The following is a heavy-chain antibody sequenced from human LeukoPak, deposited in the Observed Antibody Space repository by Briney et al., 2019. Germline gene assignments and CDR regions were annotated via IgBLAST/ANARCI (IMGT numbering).Heavy chain of an antibody. D-gene: IGHD4-23*01. CDR2: INPNSGGT. J-gene: IGHJ4*02. V-gene: IGHV1-2*02. CDR1: GYTFTDYY. CDR3: ARTITVVTPIDY. Sequence: ASVKVSCKASGYTFTDYYMHWVRQAPGQGLEWRGWINPNSGGTNYAQNFQGRVTMTRDTSITTAYMELSRLKSDDAAVYYCARTITVVTPIDYWGQGTLVTVSS.